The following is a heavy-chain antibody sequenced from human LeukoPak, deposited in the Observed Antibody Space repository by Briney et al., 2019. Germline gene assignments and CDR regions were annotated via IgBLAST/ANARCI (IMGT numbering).Heavy chain of an antibody. CDR3: ASVGSYYETRAHHYYMDV. Sequence: SETLSLTCTVSGYSISSGYYWGWIRQPPGKGLEWIGSIYHSGSTYYNPSLKSRVTISVDTSKNQFSLKLSSVTAADTAVYYCASVGSYYETRAHHYYMDVWGKGTTVTVSS. CDR1: GYSISSGYY. D-gene: IGHD3-10*01. J-gene: IGHJ6*03. CDR2: IYHSGST. V-gene: IGHV4-38-2*02.